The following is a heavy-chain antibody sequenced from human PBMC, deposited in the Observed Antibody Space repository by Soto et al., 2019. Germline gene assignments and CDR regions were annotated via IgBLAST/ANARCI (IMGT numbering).Heavy chain of an antibody. Sequence: EVQLVESGGGLVQPGGSLRLSCAASGFRFDDYAMHWVRQAPGKGLEWVSGISYNSGSIGYADSVKGRFTISRDTAKNSLYLKMNSLRAEDTALYYCVKEIEENQLLYDAFDIWGQGTMVTVSS. CDR2: ISYNSGSI. CDR1: GFRFDDYA. J-gene: IGHJ3*02. CDR3: VKEIEENQLLYDAFDI. V-gene: IGHV3-9*01. D-gene: IGHD2-2*01.